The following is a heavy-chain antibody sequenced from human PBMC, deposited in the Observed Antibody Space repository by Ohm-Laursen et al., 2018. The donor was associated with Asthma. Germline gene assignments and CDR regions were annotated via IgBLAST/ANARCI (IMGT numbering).Heavy chain of an antibody. J-gene: IGHJ4*02. CDR1: GFTFSSYW. D-gene: IGHD4-23*01. CDR2: ISSSGSRL. CDR3: VRSVDDGGNSGDY. Sequence: GSLRLSCSASGFTFSSYWMHWVRQAPGKGLEWVSTISSSGSRLLYADSVRGRFTISRDNAKNSLSLQMNSLRAEDTAVYYCVRSVDDGGNSGDYWGQGTLVTVSS. V-gene: IGHV3-21*01.